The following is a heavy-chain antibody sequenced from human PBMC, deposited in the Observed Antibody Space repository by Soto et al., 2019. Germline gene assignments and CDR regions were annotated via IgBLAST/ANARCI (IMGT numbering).Heavy chain of an antibody. CDR2: IYYSGST. CDR1: GGSIISYY. CDR3: ARGRYFDWLYDY. V-gene: IGHV4-59*01. J-gene: IGHJ4*02. D-gene: IGHD3-9*01. Sequence: PSETLSLTCTFSGGSIISYYWSWIRQPPGKGLEWIGYIYYSGSTNYNPSLKSRVTISVDTSKNQFSLKLSSVTAADTAVYYCARGRYFDWLYDYWGQGTLVTV.